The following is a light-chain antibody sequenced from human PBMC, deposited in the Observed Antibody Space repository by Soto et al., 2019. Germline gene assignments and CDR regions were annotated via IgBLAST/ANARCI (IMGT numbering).Light chain of an antibody. CDR1: SSDVGNYNL. CDR3: CSYADSSTYV. V-gene: IGLV2-23*01. CDR2: EDT. J-gene: IGLJ1*01. Sequence: QSVLTQPASVSGSPGQSINISCTGTSSDVGNYNLVSWYQQHPGKAPKLIIYEDTKRPSGVSNRFSGSKSGNTASLTISGLRAEDEADYYCCSYADSSTYVFGTGTKVTVL.